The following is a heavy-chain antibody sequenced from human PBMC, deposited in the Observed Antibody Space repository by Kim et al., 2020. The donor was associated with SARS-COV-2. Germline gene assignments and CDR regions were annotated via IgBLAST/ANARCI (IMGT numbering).Heavy chain of an antibody. Sequence: DSVKGRFTISGDNSKNTLYLQMNSLRAEDTAVYYCAKGTNWNPTVDAFDIWGQGTMVTVSS. CDR3: AKGTNWNPTVDAFDI. J-gene: IGHJ3*02. D-gene: IGHD1-20*01. V-gene: IGHV3-23*01.